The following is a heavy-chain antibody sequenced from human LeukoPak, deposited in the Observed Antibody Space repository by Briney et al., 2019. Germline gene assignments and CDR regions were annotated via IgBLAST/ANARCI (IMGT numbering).Heavy chain of an antibody. D-gene: IGHD6-6*01. Sequence: SETLSLTCTVSGGSISSYYWSWIRQPPGRGLQWIGYIYYSGSTNYNPSLKSRVTISVDTSKNQFSLKLSSVTAADTAVYYCARGASIAARYWFDPWGQGTLVRVSS. CDR3: ARGASIAARYWFDP. V-gene: IGHV4-59*01. CDR1: GGSISSYY. CDR2: IYYSGST. J-gene: IGHJ5*02.